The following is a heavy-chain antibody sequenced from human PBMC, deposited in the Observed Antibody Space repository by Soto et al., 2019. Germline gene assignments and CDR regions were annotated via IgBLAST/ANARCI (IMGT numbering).Heavy chain of an antibody. CDR1: GFTFSSYA. J-gene: IGHJ4*02. D-gene: IGHD4-17*01. CDR3: AIILVTTVTTRDY. Sequence: EVQLLESGGGLVQPGGSLRLSCAASGFTFSSYAMSWGRQAPGKGLEWVSAISGSGGITYYADSVKGRFTISRDNSKNTLYLQMNSLRAEDTAVYYCAIILVTTVTTRDYWGQGPLVTVSS. V-gene: IGHV3-23*01. CDR2: ISGSGGIT.